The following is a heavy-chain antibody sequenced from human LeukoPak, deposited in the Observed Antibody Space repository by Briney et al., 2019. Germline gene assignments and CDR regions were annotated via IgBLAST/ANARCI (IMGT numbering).Heavy chain of an antibody. D-gene: IGHD6-13*01. Sequence: PSETLSLTCTVSGVSISNFYWSWIRQPPGKGLEWIGSIYYSGSTYYNPSLKSRVTISVDTSKNQFSLKLSSVTAADTAVYYCAREGRSSSWFRLFDYWGQGTLVTVSS. J-gene: IGHJ4*02. V-gene: IGHV4-59*12. CDR1: GVSISNFY. CDR3: AREGRSSSWFRLFDY. CDR2: IYYSGST.